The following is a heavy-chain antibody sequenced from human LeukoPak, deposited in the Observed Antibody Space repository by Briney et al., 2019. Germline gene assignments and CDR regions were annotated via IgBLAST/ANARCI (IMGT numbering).Heavy chain of an antibody. CDR3: ARSRRDWGYFDY. Sequence: SETLSLTCAVYGGSFSGYYWSWIRQPPGKGLEWIGEINHSGSTNYNPSLKSRVTISVDTSKNQFSLKLSSVTAADTAVYYCARSRRDWGYFDYWGQGTLVTISS. V-gene: IGHV4-34*01. J-gene: IGHJ4*02. CDR2: INHSGST. CDR1: GGSFSGYY. D-gene: IGHD7-27*01.